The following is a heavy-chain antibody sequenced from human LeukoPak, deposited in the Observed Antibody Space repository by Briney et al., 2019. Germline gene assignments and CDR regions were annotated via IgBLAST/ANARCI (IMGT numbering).Heavy chain of an antibody. D-gene: IGHD6-19*01. CDR2: INHVYGT. CDR3: ARVSVRWFDP. Sequence: SETLSLTCAVYGGSFSGYYWTWIRHPPGKGLEWIGEINHVYGTNYNPSLKSRVAISVDTSKKQFSLKMTSVTAADTAIYYCARVSVRWFDPWGQGALVTVSS. J-gene: IGHJ5*02. V-gene: IGHV4-34*01. CDR1: GGSFSGYY.